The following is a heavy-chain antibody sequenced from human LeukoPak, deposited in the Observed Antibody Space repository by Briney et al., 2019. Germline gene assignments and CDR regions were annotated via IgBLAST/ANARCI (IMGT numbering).Heavy chain of an antibody. CDR1: GFTFSSYG. V-gene: IGHV3-30*18. CDR3: AKDQGSSQPSLVDY. CDR2: ISYDGSNK. J-gene: IGHJ4*02. Sequence: PGRSLRLSYAASGFTFSSYGMHWVRQAPGKGLEWVAVISYDGSNKYYADSVKGRFTISRDNSKNTLYLQMNSLRAEDTAVYYCAKDQGSSQPSLVDYWGQGTLVTVSS. D-gene: IGHD6-6*01.